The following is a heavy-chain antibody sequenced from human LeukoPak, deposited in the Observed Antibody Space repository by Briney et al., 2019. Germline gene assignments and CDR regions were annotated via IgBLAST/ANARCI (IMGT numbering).Heavy chain of an antibody. V-gene: IGHV1-2*02. Sequence: LAASVKVSCKSSGYTFTDYYMHWVRQAPGQGLEWMGWINPDSGDTKYAQKFQDRVTMTRDTSISTAYMELSRLRSDDTAIYYCARALPSSTGYYNGDSFDIWGQGTMVTISS. CDR2: INPDSGDT. CDR3: ARALPSSTGYYNGDSFDI. J-gene: IGHJ3*02. CDR1: GYTFTDYY. D-gene: IGHD3-9*01.